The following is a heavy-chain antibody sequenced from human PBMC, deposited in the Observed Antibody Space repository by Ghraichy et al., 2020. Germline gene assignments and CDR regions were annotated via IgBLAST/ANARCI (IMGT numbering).Heavy chain of an antibody. CDR3: ARGGYYGLGMRYFEL. CDR1: GFTFSSYW. CDR2: IKSDGSTT. D-gene: IGHD3-10*01. V-gene: IGHV3-74*01. Sequence: ETLSLTCAASGFTFSSYWMHWVRQAPGKGLVWVSRIKSDGSTTNYADSVKGRFTISRDNAKNTLFLQMNSLGAEDMAVYYCARGGYYGLGMRYFELWGRG. J-gene: IGHJ2*01.